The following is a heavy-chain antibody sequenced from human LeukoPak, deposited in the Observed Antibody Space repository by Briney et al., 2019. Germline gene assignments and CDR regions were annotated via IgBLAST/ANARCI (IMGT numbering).Heavy chain of an antibody. CDR2: ISAYNGNT. J-gene: IGHJ3*02. D-gene: IGHD2-21*02. Sequence: ASVKVSCKASGYTCTSYGISWVRQAPGQGLEWMGWISAYNGNTNYAQKLQGRVTMTTDTSTSTAYMELRSLRSDDTAVYYCARGAAYCGGDCNNDAFDIWGQGTMVTVSS. V-gene: IGHV1-18*01. CDR3: ARGAAYCGGDCNNDAFDI. CDR1: GYTCTSYG.